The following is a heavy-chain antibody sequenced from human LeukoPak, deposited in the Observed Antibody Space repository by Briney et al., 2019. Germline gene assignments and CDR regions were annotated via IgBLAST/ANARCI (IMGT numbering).Heavy chain of an antibody. CDR1: GGSMSSGGYY. Sequence: SGTLSLTCTVSGGSMSSGGYYWSWIRQHPGKGLEWIGYIYYSGRTYYNPSLKSRVTISVDTAKNQFSLNLSSVTAADTAVYYCARSGGTMTGNYFDYWGQGTLVTVSS. CDR3: ARSGGTMTGNYFDY. D-gene: IGHD1/OR15-1a*01. J-gene: IGHJ4*02. V-gene: IGHV4-31*03. CDR2: IYYSGRT.